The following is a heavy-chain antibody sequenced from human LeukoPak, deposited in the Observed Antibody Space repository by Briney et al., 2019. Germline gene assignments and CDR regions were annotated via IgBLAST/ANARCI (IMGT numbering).Heavy chain of an antibody. CDR1: GGSISSSNW. J-gene: IGHJ4*02. D-gene: IGHD1-26*01. CDR3: ARDVGATEGAVVY. CDR2: IYHSGST. V-gene: IGHV4-4*02. Sequence: SETLSLTRAVSGGSISSSNWWSWVRQPPGKGLEWIGEIYHSGSTNYNPSLKSRVTISVDKSKNQFSLKLSSVTAADTAVYYCARDVGATEGAVVYWGQGTLVTVSS.